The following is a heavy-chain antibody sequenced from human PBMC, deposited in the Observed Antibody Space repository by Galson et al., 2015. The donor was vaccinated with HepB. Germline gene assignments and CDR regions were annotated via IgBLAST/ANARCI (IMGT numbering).Heavy chain of an antibody. CDR1: GFTFSSYA. J-gene: IGHJ6*04. Sequence: SLRLSCAASGFTFSSYAMHWVRQAPGKGLEWVAVISYDGSNKYYADSVKGRFTISRDNSKNTLYLQMNSLKTEDTAVYYCTTVSNWGKGTTVTVSS. CDR2: ISYDGSNK. CDR3: TTVSN. V-gene: IGHV3-30*04.